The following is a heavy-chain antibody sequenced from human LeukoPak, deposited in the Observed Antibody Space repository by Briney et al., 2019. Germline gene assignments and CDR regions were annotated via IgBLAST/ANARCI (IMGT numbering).Heavy chain of an antibody. CDR1: GFTFSGYD. D-gene: IGHD2-21*02. Sequence: GGSLRLSCVASGFTFSGYDIHWVRQAPGKGLEWVTLISYDGSNRYYADSVKGRFTISRDNPKNTLYLQMNSLRGEDTAVYYCAKGGPGDGNWFDLWGQGTLVTVSS. CDR2: ISYDGSNR. CDR3: AKGGPGDGNWFDL. V-gene: IGHV3-30*18. J-gene: IGHJ5*02.